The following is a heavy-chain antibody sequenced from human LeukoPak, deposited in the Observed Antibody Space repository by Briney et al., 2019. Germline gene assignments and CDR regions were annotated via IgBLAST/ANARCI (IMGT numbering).Heavy chain of an antibody. Sequence: SETLSLTCAVYGGSFSGYYWSWIRQPPGKGLEWIGEINHSGSTNYNPSLKSRVTISVDTSKNQFSLTLSSVTAADTAVYYCAKTAYYYGSAFDYWGQGTLVTVSS. J-gene: IGHJ4*02. CDR2: INHSGST. CDR1: GGSFSGYY. V-gene: IGHV4-34*01. CDR3: AKTAYYYGSAFDY. D-gene: IGHD3-10*01.